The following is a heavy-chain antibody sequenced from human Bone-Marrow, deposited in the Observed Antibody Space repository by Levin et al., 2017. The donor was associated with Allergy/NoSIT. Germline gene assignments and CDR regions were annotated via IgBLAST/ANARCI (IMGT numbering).Heavy chain of an antibody. Sequence: PSETLSLTCTVSGGSISGSSWSWIRQPPGKGLEWIGYIYYLGNSFYSPALKSRVTMSVDTSKDQFSLRLTSVTAADTAVYYCARYSSSWYFALDIWGQGTMVTVSS. CDR1: GGSISGSS. CDR3: ARYSSSWYFALDI. CDR2: IYYLGNS. D-gene: IGHD6-13*01. V-gene: IGHV4-59*08. J-gene: IGHJ3*02.